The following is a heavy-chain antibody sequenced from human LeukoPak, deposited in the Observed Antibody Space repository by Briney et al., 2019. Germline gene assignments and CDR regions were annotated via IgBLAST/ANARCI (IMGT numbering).Heavy chain of an antibody. V-gene: IGHV1-2*02. CDR2: INPNSGGT. CDR3: ARDAFPVVVPAAMNGDFDY. CDR1: GYTFTGYC. J-gene: IGHJ4*02. Sequence: ASVKVSCKASGYTFTGYCMHWVRQAPGQGLEWMGWINPNSGGTNYAQKFQGRVTMTRDTSISTAYMELSRLRSDDTAVYYCARDAFPVVVPAAMNGDFDYWGPGTLVTVSS. D-gene: IGHD2-2*01.